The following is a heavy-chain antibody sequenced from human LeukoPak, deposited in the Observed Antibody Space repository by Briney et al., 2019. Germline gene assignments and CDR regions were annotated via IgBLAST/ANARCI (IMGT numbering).Heavy chain of an antibody. J-gene: IGHJ3*02. V-gene: IGHV4-4*07. Sequence: SETLSLTCTISGGSTNIDYWSWIRQPAGKGLEWLGRIHSSGSTDYNPSLNSRLTVSLDTSQNHFSLRLRSVTAADTAVYYCARGTGPLQQERLEAFDIWGLGTVVTVSS. D-gene: IGHD1-1*01. CDR1: GGSTNIDY. CDR2: IHSSGST. CDR3: ARGTGPLQQERLEAFDI.